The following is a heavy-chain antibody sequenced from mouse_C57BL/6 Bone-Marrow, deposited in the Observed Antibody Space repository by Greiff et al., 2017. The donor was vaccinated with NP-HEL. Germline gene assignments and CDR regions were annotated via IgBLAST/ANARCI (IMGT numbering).Heavy chain of an antibody. J-gene: IGHJ3*01. CDR3: ARWGLRAY. CDR1: GFNIKDYY. V-gene: IGHV14-2*01. D-gene: IGHD3-1*01. CDR2: IDPEDGET. Sequence: VQLQQPGAELVKPGASVKLSCTASGFNIKDYYMHWVKQRTEQGLEWIGRIDPEDGETKYATKFQGKATITADTSSNTAYLQLSSLTSEDTAVYYCARWGLRAYWGQGTLVTVSA.